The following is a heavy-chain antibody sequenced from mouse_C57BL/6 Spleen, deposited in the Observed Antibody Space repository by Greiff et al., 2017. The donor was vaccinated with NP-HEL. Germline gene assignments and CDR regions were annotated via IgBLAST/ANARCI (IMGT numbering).Heavy chain of an antibody. CDR3: VKSGGTSWFAY. CDR1: GYAFSSSW. D-gene: IGHD4-1*01. V-gene: IGHV1-82*01. Sequence: QVQLQQSGPELVKPGASVKISCKASGYAFSSSWMNWVKQRPGKGLEWIGRIYPGDGDTNYNGKFKGKATLTADKSSSTAYMQLSSLTSEDSAVYFCVKSGGTSWFAYWGQGTLVTVSA. CDR2: IYPGDGDT. J-gene: IGHJ3*01.